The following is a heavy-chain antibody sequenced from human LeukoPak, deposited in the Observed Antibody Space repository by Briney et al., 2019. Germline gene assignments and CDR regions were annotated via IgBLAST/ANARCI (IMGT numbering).Heavy chain of an antibody. CDR2: ISSSGSTI. J-gene: IGHJ2*01. Sequence: PGGSLRLSCAASGFTFSSYEMNWVRQAPGKGLEWVSYISSSGSTIYYADSVKGRFTISRDNAKNSLYLQMNSLRAKDTAVYYCARDRGLDTYYYDSSGYYYWYFDLWGRGTLVTVSS. CDR3: ARDRGLDTYYYDSSGYYYWYFDL. V-gene: IGHV3-48*03. CDR1: GFTFSSYE. D-gene: IGHD3-22*01.